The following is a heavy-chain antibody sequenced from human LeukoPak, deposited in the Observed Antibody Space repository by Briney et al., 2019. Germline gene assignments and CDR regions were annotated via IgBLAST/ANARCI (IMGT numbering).Heavy chain of an antibody. CDR2: ITGTGNNA. J-gene: IGHJ4*02. V-gene: IGHV3-23*01. Sequence: PGGSLRLSCAASGFVFHNYAMTWVRQAPGKGLEWVSFITGTGNNAYYADSVRGRFTISRDNSKNTLFLQMDSLGADDTAIYYCAKDGYNWLPLEDWGRGNLVTVSS. CDR1: GFVFHNYA. CDR3: AKDGYNWLPLED. D-gene: IGHD5-12*01.